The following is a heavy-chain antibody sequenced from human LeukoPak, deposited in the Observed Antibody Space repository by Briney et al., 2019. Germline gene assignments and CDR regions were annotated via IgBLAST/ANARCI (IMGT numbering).Heavy chain of an antibody. CDR3: AKALAPYTSGTFDH. CDR2: INHSGSGT. D-gene: IGHD6-19*01. V-gene: IGHV3-23*05. Sequence: GGSLRLSCATSGFTFNSCGMSWVRQAPGKGLEWVSVINHSGSGTYYADSVKGRFTTSRDNSKNSLYLEISSLRVEDTAIYYCAKALAPYTSGTFDHWGQGSLVTVSS. CDR1: GFTFNSCG. J-gene: IGHJ4*02.